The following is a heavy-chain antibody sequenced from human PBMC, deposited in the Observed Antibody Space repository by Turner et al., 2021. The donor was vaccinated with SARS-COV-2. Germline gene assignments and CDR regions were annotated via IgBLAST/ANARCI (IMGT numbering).Heavy chain of an antibody. CDR3: ATYYDDGDLRYDF. CDR2: FGAEEGQT. CDR1: GYSLSELA. Sequence: QVQLVQSGAELKRPGASVKVSCEISGYSLSELAMYWVRQAPGKGLEWMGGFGAEEGQTIYAQKFRGRVTLTEDTTTDTAYMDLSSLTSEDTATYYCATYYDDGDLRYDFWGQGTLVTVSS. J-gene: IGHJ4*02. V-gene: IGHV1-24*01. D-gene: IGHD3-16*01.